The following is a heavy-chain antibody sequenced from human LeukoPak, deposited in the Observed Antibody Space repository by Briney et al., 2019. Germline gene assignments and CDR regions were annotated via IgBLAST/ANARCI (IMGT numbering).Heavy chain of an antibody. CDR1: GYTFRNYA. V-gene: IGHV3-23*01. D-gene: IGHD2-15*01. CDR2: IRSSGGST. CDR3: AKGVVKDILSNWFDP. J-gene: IGHJ5*02. Sequence: GGSLRLSCVASGYTFRNYAMSWVRQAPGKGLEWVASIRSSGGSTHCADSVKGRFSISRDNSKNTLYLQMNSLRAEDTAVYYCAKGVVKDILSNWFDPWGQGTLVTVSS.